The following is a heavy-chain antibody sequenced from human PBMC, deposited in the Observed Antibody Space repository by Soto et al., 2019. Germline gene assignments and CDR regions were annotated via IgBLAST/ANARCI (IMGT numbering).Heavy chain of an antibody. J-gene: IGHJ5*02. CDR1: GGSISSYN. V-gene: IGHV4-59*08. D-gene: IGHD5-12*01. CDR2: IYYSGST. CDR3: ARHMGYSGYGKDWFDP. Sequence: SETLSLTCTVSGGSISSYNWSWIRQPPGKGLEWIGYIYYSGSTNYNPSLKSRVTISVDTSKNQFSLKLSSVTAADTAVYYCARHMGYSGYGKDWFDPWGQGTLVTVSS.